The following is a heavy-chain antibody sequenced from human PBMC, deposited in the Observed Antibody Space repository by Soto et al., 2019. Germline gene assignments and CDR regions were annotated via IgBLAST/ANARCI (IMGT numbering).Heavy chain of an antibody. CDR1: GFTFSNAW. CDR2: IKSKTDGGTA. J-gene: IGHJ6*02. CDR3: TTGEGHCNTTSCYFSYYYYGMDV. D-gene: IGHD2-2*01. V-gene: IGHV3-15*01. Sequence: EVQLVESGGGLVKPGGSLRLSCTGAGFTFSNAWMSWVRQAPGKGLEWVGRIKSKTDGGTADYAAPVKGRFTISRDDSKDTLFLQMNSLKTEDTAVYYCTTGEGHCNTTSCYFSYYYYGMDVWGQGTTVTVSS.